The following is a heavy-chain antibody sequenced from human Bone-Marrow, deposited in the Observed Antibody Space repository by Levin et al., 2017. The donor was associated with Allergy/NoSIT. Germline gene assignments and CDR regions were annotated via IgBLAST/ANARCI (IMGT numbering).Heavy chain of an antibody. J-gene: IGHJ6*02. V-gene: IGHV3-21*06. CDR3: ASPRDYCVTTTACYLAFDL. CDR2: ISSGSSYI. Sequence: GGSLRLSCVGSGLSFSDYNMNWVRQAPGKGLEWVASISSGSSYIFYADSMKGRFTISRDNAKNSLFMQMHGLTVDDAGVYFCASPRDYCVTTTACYLAFDLWGQGTTVTVS. CDR1: GLSFSDYN. D-gene: IGHD4/OR15-4a*01.